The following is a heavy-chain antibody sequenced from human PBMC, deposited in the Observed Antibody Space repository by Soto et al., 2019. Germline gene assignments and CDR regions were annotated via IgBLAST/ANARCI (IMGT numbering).Heavy chain of an antibody. CDR2: ISSSSSYI. D-gene: IGHD4-17*01. Sequence: EVQLVESGGGLVKPGGSLRLSCAASGFTFSSYSMNWVRQAPGKGLEWVSSISSSSSYIYYADSVKGRFTISRDNAKNSLYLQSNSLRAEDTAVYYCARDPPSGVTTIPYYFDYWGQGALVTVSS. J-gene: IGHJ4*02. CDR1: GFTFSSYS. V-gene: IGHV3-21*01. CDR3: ARDPPSGVTTIPYYFDY.